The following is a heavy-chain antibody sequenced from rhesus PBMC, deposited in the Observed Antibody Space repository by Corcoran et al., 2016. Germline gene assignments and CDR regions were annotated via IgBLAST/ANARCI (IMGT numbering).Heavy chain of an antibody. CDR3: AKRMITVAAEYYYGLDS. V-gene: IGHV3-103*01. D-gene: IGHD4-29*01. CDR2: IRSGGST. Sequence: DVQVVESGGGLATPGGALRLSCPVSGLSSCNLACHWVRQSPGKGLEWVSAIRSGGSTFYADSVKSRFTISRDNSKNTLSQQMNNLRAEDTAVYYCAKRMITVAAEYYYGLDSWGQGVVVTVSS. J-gene: IGHJ6*01. CDR1: GLSSCNLA.